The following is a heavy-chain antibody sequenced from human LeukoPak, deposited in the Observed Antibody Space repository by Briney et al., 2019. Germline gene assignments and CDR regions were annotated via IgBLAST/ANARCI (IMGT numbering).Heavy chain of an antibody. J-gene: IGHJ4*02. Sequence: SQTLSLTCTVSGGSISSGGYYWSWIRQPPGKGLEWIGCIYHSGSTYYNPSLKSRVTISVDRSKNQFSLKLSSVTAADTAVYYCASLTYDFWSGYVFDYWGQGTLVTVSS. D-gene: IGHD3-3*01. CDR2: IYHSGST. CDR3: ASLTYDFWSGYVFDY. V-gene: IGHV4-30-2*01. CDR1: GGSISSGGYY.